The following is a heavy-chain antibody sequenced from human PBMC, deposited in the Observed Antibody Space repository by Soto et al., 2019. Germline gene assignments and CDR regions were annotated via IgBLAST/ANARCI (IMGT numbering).Heavy chain of an antibody. CDR3: AKWNGGFDY. J-gene: IGHJ4*02. CDR2: ISYDGSYK. D-gene: IGHD3-16*01. V-gene: IGHV3-30*18. Sequence: QVQLVESGGGVVQPGRSLRLSCAASGFTFSSYGMHWVRQAPGKGLEWVAVISYDGSYKYYTDSVKGRFTISRDNSKNTLYLQMNSLRAEDTAVYYCAKWNGGFDYWGQGTLVTVSS. CDR1: GFTFSSYG.